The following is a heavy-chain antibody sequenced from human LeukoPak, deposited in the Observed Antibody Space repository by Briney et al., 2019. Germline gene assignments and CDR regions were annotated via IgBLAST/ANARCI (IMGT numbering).Heavy chain of an antibody. CDR3: ARDGRYFDWSPDYYMDV. CDR2: INPNSGGT. D-gene: IGHD3-9*01. V-gene: IGHV1-2*02. J-gene: IGHJ6*03. Sequence: GASVKVSCKASEYTFTGYYLHWVRQAPGQGLEWMGWINPNSGGTNYAQKFQGRVTMTRDTSISTAYMELSRLRSDDTAVYYCARDGRYFDWSPDYYMDVWGKGTTVTISS. CDR1: EYTFTGYY.